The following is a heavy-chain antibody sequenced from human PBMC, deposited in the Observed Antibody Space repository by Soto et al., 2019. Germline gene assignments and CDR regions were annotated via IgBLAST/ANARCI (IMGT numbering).Heavy chain of an antibody. CDR1: GKSFNGYY. J-gene: IGHJ6*04. Sequence: SETLSLTCTAYGKSFNGYYWSLVRQPPGKGLEWIGEIHHSGSTNDNPSLKSRVTLSIDTSKRQFSLKVRSVTAADTAVYYCARGKRGSSWYRGEEKYYYYGMDVWGKGTPVT. D-gene: IGHD6-13*01. CDR3: ARGKRGSSWYRGEEKYYYYGMDV. V-gene: IGHV4-34*01. CDR2: IHHSGST.